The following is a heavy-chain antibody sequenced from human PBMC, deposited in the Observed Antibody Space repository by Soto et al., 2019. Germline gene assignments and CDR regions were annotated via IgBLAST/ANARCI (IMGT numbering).Heavy chain of an antibody. CDR2: ISGGGANT. Sequence: GGSLRLSCAASGFTFSSYAMSWVRQAPGKGLEWVSLISGGGANTYYADSVKGRFTISRDNSKNTLYLQMNSLRAEDTAVYFCAKRYCSGGICYPLDHWGQGTQVTVSS. J-gene: IGHJ4*02. V-gene: IGHV3-23*01. CDR3: AKRYCSGGICYPLDH. D-gene: IGHD2-15*01. CDR1: GFTFSSYA.